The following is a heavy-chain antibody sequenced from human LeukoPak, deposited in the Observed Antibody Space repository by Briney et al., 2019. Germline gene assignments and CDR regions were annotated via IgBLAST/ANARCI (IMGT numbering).Heavy chain of an antibody. CDR3: ARGRYYDSSGYYSYWYFDL. D-gene: IGHD3-22*01. Sequence: PSQTLSLTCTVSGGSISSGGYYWSWIRQHPGKGLEWIGYIYYSGSTYYNPSLKSRVTISVDTSKNQFSLKLSSVTAADTAVYYCARGRYYDSSGYYSYWYFDLWGRGTLVTVSS. J-gene: IGHJ2*01. CDR2: IYYSGST. CDR1: GGSISSGGYY. V-gene: IGHV4-31*03.